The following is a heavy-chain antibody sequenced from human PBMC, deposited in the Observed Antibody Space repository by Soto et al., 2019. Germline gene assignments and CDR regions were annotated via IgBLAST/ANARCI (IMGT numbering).Heavy chain of an antibody. Sequence: GGSLRLSCAASGLSVSSNYMNWVRQAPGKGLEWVSVIYRAGTTYYADSVRGRFTISRDSSRNTVYLQMDSLRAEHTAVYFCTRAEPDSSGWYHFSHGTDFWGQGTPVTVSS. CDR2: IYRAGTT. V-gene: IGHV3-53*01. J-gene: IGHJ6*02. D-gene: IGHD6-19*01. CDR1: GLSVSSNY. CDR3: TRAEPDSSGWYHFSHGTDF.